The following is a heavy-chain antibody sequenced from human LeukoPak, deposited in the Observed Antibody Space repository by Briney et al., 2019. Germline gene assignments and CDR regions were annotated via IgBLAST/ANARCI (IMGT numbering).Heavy chain of an antibody. Sequence: GGSLRLSCAASGFTFSSYAMSWVRQAPGKGLEWVSAISGSGGSTYYADSVKGRFTISRDNSKNTLYLQMNSLRAEDTAIYYCAKDRRLPWDYFDSWGQGTLVTVSS. D-gene: IGHD5-12*01. J-gene: IGHJ4*02. CDR1: GFTFSSYA. CDR2: ISGSGGST. CDR3: AKDRRLPWDYFDS. V-gene: IGHV3-23*01.